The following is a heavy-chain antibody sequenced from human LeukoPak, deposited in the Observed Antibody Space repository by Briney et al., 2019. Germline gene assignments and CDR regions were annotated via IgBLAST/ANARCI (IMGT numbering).Heavy chain of an antibody. Sequence: TGRSLRLSCAASGFTFSSYAMSWVRQAPGKGLEWVSAISGSGGSTYYADSVKGRFTISRDNSKNTLYLQMNSLRAEDTAVYYCAKDNGRDDSSSDPDYWGQGTLVTVSS. J-gene: IGHJ4*02. CDR1: GFTFSSYA. V-gene: IGHV3-23*01. CDR2: ISGSGGST. CDR3: AKDNGRDDSSSDPDY. D-gene: IGHD3-22*01.